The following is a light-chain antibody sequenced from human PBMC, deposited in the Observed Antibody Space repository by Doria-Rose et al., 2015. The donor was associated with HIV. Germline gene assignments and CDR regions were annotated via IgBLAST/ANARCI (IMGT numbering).Light chain of an antibody. J-gene: IGLJ1*01. CDR3: QSYDSRQCVYV. V-gene: IGLV1-40*02. CDR2: GNT. Sequence: QSVVTQPPSVSGAPGQRVAIPCTGSSSNIGAGFDVNWYQQFPGAAPKLLIHGNTNRPSGVPDRFSGSKSGTSASLAISGLRAEDEADYYCQSYDSRQCVYVFGTGTNVTVL. CDR1: SSNIGAGFD.